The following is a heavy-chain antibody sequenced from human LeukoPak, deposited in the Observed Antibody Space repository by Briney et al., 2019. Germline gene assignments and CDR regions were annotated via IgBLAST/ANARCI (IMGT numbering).Heavy chain of an antibody. Sequence: ASVKVSCKASGYTFTGYYMHWVRQAPGQGLEWMGRINPNSGGTNYAQKFQGRVTMTRDTSISTAYMELSRLRSDDTAVYYCARAVVYYDRSGYYFDYWGQGTPVTVSS. D-gene: IGHD3-22*01. CDR3: ARAVVYYDRSGYYFDY. J-gene: IGHJ4*02. V-gene: IGHV1-2*06. CDR2: INPNSGGT. CDR1: GYTFTGYY.